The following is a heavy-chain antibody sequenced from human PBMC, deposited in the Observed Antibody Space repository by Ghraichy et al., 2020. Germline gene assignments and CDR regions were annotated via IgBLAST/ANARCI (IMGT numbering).Heavy chain of an antibody. D-gene: IGHD2-15*01. CDR1: GFTFSSYA. Sequence: GGSLRLSCAASGFTFSSYAMSWVRQAPGKGLEWVSAISGSGGSTYYADSVKGRFTISRDNSKNTLYLQMNSLRAEDTAVYYCAKDIVVVVAATLDYWGQGTLVTVSS. CDR2: ISGSGGST. J-gene: IGHJ4*02. CDR3: AKDIVVVVAATLDY. V-gene: IGHV3-23*01.